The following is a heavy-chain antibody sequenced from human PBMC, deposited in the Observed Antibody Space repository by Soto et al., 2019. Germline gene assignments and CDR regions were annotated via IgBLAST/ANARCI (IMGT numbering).Heavy chain of an antibody. D-gene: IGHD1-26*01. CDR3: AKDGPYSGNYYCFDS. V-gene: IGHV3-23*01. CDR1: GFTFSSYA. CDR2: TSRGGGST. J-gene: IGHJ4*02. Sequence: GGSLRLSCAASGFTFSSYAMSWVRQAPGKGLEWVSSTSRGGGSTYYADSVKGRFTISRGSSKNTLYLRMNSLTAEDTAVYYCAKDGPYSGNYYCFDSWGQGTLVTVSS.